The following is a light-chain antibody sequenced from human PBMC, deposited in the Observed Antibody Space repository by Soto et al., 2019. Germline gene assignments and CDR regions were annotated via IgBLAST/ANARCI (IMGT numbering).Light chain of an antibody. CDR3: LQDYRYPPWT. J-gene: IGKJ1*01. CDR2: DAS. CDR1: QSIRRW. Sequence: DIQMTQSPSTLSASVGDRVTITCRASQSIRRWLAWYQQKPGKAPKFLIYDASTLETGVPSRFSGSGSGTEFTLTIDSLQPDDFATYYCLQDYRYPPWTFGQGTKVDIK. V-gene: IGKV1-5*01.